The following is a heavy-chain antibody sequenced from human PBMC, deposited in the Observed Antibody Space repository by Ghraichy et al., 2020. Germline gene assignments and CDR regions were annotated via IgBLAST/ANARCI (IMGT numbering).Heavy chain of an antibody. CDR2: ITWDGDRA. D-gene: IGHD3-10*01. CDR1: GFTFDHYT. CDR3: AKDNHYYGMDV. V-gene: IGHV3-43*01. Sequence: GGSLRLSCVASGFTFDHYTMHWVRQSLRKGLEWVSLITWDGDRAFYGASVEGRFTMTRDNSKSSLYLEMDSLGPDDTGLYYCAKDNHYYGMDVWGQWTTVTVSS. J-gene: IGHJ6*02.